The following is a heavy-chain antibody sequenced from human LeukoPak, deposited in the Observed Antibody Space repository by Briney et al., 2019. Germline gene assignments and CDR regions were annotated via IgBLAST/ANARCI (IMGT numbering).Heavy chain of an antibody. D-gene: IGHD6-13*01. V-gene: IGHV3-7*01. J-gene: IGHJ4*02. CDR2: IKQDGSEK. CDR1: GFTFSSYW. Sequence: GGSLRLSCAASGFTFSSYWMSWVRQAPGKGLEWGANIKQDGSEKYYVDSVKGRFTISRDNAKNSLYLQMNSMRAEDKDVYYCARDGYSSSWYGYWGQGTLVTVSS. CDR3: ARDGYSSSWYGY.